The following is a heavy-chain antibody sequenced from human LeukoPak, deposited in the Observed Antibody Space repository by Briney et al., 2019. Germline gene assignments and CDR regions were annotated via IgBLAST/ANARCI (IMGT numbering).Heavy chain of an antibody. CDR2: ISGSGGST. J-gene: IGHJ4*02. V-gene: IGHV3-23*01. Sequence: PGASLRLSCAASGFTFSSYAMSWVRQAPGKGLEWVSAISGSGGSTYYADSVKGRFTISRDNSKNTLYLQMNSLRAEDTAVYYCAKDLDSRDSSGSFDYWGQGTLVTVSS. D-gene: IGHD3-22*01. CDR1: GFTFSSYA. CDR3: AKDLDSRDSSGSFDY.